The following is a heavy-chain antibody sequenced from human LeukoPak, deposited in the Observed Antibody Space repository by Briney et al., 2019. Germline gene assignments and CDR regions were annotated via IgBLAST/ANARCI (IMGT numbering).Heavy chain of an antibody. Sequence: GGSLRLSCAASGFTFSSYAINWVRQAPGKGLEWVSAISGSGGSTYYADSVKGRFTISRDNSKNTLYLQMNSLRAEDTAVYYCAKDMRFDWTPYYFDYWGQGTLVTVSS. D-gene: IGHD3-9*01. CDR1: GFTFSSYA. V-gene: IGHV3-23*01. CDR3: AKDMRFDWTPYYFDY. CDR2: ISGSGGST. J-gene: IGHJ4*02.